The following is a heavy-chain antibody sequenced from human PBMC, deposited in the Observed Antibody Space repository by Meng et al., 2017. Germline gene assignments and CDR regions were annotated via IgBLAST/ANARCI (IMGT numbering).Heavy chain of an antibody. V-gene: IGHV4-61*01. J-gene: IGHJ3*02. CDR3: ARDLKGLWFGESNDAFDI. D-gene: IGHD3-10*01. Sequence: SETLSLTCTVSGVSVSSGNNYWSWPRQPPAKGLEWIGYIYDSGSTNYNPSLKSRVTITVDTSKNQFSLKLGSVTAADTAVSYCARDLKGLWFGESNDAFDIWGQGTMVTVSS. CDR2: IYDSGST. CDR1: GVSVSSGNNY.